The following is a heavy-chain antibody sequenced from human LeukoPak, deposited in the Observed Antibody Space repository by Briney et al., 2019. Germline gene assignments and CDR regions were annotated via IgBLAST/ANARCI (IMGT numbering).Heavy chain of an antibody. CDR3: ARIPRQYYGGNSNYFYYMDV. CDR1: GFSRGTSGMC. V-gene: IGHV2-70*01. D-gene: IGHD4-23*01. CDR2: IDWDDDK. Sequence: SGPTLLNPTPTLTLTCAFSGFSRGTSGMCVTWIRQPPGKALEWLALIDWDDDKYYSTSLKTRLTISKDTSQNQVVLRMTNMDPVDTATYYCARIPRQYYGGNSNYFYYMDVWGKGTTVTVSS. J-gene: IGHJ6*03.